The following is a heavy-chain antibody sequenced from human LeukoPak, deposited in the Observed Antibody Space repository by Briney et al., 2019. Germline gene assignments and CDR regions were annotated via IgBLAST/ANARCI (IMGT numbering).Heavy chain of an antibody. CDR1: GYTFTSYY. J-gene: IGHJ6*02. Sequence: ASVKVSCKASGYTFTSYYMHWVRQAPGQGLEWMGIINPSGGSRSYAQKFQGRVTMTRDTSTSTVYMELSSLRSEDTAVYYCARDNGWEGYGMDVWGQGTTVTVSS. CDR2: INPSGGSR. D-gene: IGHD6-19*01. CDR3: ARDNGWEGYGMDV. V-gene: IGHV1-46*01.